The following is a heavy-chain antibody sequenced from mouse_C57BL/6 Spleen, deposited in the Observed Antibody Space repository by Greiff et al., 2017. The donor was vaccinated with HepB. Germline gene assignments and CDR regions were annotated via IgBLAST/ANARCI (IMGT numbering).Heavy chain of an antibody. CDR3: ARKGGYYGSSYLDY. CDR2: IYPGSGNT. CDR1: GYTFTDYY. V-gene: IGHV1-76*01. D-gene: IGHD1-1*01. J-gene: IGHJ2*01. Sequence: VQLQQSGAELVRPGASVKLSCKASGYTFTDYYINWVKQRPGQGLEWIARIYPGSGNTYYNEKFKGKATLTAEKSSSTAYMQLSSLTSEDSAVYFCARKGGYYGSSYLDYWGQGTTLTVSS.